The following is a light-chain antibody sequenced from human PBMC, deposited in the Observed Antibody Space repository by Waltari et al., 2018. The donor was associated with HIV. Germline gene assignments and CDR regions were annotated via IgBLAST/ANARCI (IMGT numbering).Light chain of an antibody. CDR2: GAS. Sequence: EIVMTQSPATLSVSPGERATLPCRASQRVSSNLAWYQQKPGLAPRLLIYGASTRATGIPARFSGSGSGTEFTLTISSLQSEDFAVYYCQQYNNWPPLTFGGGTKVEIK. J-gene: IGKJ4*01. CDR1: QRVSSN. V-gene: IGKV3-15*01. CDR3: QQYNNWPPLT.